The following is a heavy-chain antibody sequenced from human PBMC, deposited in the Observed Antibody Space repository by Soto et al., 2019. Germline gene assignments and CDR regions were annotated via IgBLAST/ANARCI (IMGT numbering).Heavy chain of an antibody. Sequence: EVQLLESGGGLVQPGGSLRLSCAASGFTFDTYAMSWVRQAPGKGLXWVXXXXXXXXXTYYADSVKGRFTISRDNSKXTLXXXXXXXXXXXXXXXXXXXXXXXXXXXXXXXXXXXXXXXMDVWGKGTTVTVSS. CDR2: XXXXXXXT. CDR1: GFTFDTYA. CDR3: XXXXXXXXXXXXXXXXXXXXXXMDV. J-gene: IGHJ6*04. V-gene: IGHV3-23*01.